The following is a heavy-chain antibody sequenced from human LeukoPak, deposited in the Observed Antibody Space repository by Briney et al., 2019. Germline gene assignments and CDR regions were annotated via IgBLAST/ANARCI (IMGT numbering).Heavy chain of an antibody. CDR3: ARARDYGDYVSVGAGY. Sequence: GASVKVSCKVSGYTLTELSMHWVRQAPGQGLEWMGIINPSGGSTSYAQKFQGRVTMTRDTSTSTVYMELSSLRSEDTAVFYCARARDYGDYVSVGAGYWGQGTLVTVSS. V-gene: IGHV1-46*01. D-gene: IGHD4-17*01. J-gene: IGHJ4*02. CDR2: INPSGGST. CDR1: GYTLTELS.